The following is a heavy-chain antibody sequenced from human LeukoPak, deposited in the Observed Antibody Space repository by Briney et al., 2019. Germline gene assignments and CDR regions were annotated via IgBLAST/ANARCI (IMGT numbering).Heavy chain of an antibody. CDR2: INGDGSST. Sequence: GGSLRLSCAASGFTFSTYGMHWVRQVTGKGLVWVSRINGDGSSTIYADSVRGRFTISRDNAKNTLYLQMNSLRAEDTAVYYCAGEIFGGHFDYWGQGTLVTVSS. CDR3: AGEIFGGHFDY. D-gene: IGHD3-3*01. V-gene: IGHV3-74*01. CDR1: GFTFSTYG. J-gene: IGHJ4*02.